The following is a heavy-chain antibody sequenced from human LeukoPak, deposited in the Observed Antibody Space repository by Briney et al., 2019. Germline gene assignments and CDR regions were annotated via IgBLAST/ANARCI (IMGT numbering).Heavy chain of an antibody. CDR2: ISSDGSST. D-gene: IGHD1-14*01. CDR1: GFTFSNYW. CDR3: ARIPDTTGGGDY. J-gene: IGHJ4*02. Sequence: GGSLKLSCVASGFTFSNYWMQWVRQAPGKGLVWVSRISSDGSSTNYADSVRGRFTISRDNAKNTMYLQMSSLRAEDTAVYYCARIPDTTGGGDYWGQGTLVTVSS. V-gene: IGHV3-74*01.